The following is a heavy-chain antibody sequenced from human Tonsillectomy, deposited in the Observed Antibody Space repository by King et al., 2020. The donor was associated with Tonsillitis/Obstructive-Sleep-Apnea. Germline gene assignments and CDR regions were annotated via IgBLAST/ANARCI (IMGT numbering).Heavy chain of an antibody. J-gene: IGHJ4*02. CDR1: GGSISSYY. CDR3: ARHYYGSGSYQRYFGY. V-gene: IGHV4-59*01. CDR2: IYYSGST. D-gene: IGHD3-10*01. Sequence: QLQESGPGLVKPSETLSLTCTVSGGSISSYYWSWIRQPPGKGLEWIGYIYYSGSTNYNPSLKSRVTISVDTSKNQFSLKLSSVTAADTAVYYCARHYYGSGSYQRYFGYWGQGTLVTVSS.